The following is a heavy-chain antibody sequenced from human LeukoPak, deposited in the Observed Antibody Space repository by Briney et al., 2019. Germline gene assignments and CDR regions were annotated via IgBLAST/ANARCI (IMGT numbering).Heavy chain of an antibody. D-gene: IGHD6-19*01. J-gene: IGHJ4*02. V-gene: IGHV3-33*01. CDR3: AREYSSGWTNFDY. CDR2: IWYDGSNK. Sequence: PGGSLRLSCAASGFTFSSYGMHWVRQAPGKGLEWVAVIWYDGSNKYYADSVKGRFTISRDNSKNTLYLQMNSLRAEDTAVYYCAREYSSGWTNFDYWGQGTLVTVSS. CDR1: GFTFSSYG.